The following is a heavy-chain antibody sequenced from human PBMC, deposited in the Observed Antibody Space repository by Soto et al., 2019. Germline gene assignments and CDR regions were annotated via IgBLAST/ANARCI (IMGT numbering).Heavy chain of an antibody. CDR2: IYYSGST. CDR1: GCSIISSSYY. J-gene: IGHJ5*02. Sequence: PSEILSLTCTVSGCSIISSSYYWGWIRQPPGKGLEWIGSIYYSGSTYYNPSLKSRVTISVDTSKNQFSLKLSSVTAADTAVYYCATQEVGGTYVYTFDPWGQGTLVTVSS. CDR3: ATQEVGGTYVYTFDP. D-gene: IGHD1-26*01. V-gene: IGHV4-39*01.